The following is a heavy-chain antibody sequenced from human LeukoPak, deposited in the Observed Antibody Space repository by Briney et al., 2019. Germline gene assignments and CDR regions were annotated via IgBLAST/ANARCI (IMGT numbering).Heavy chain of an antibody. V-gene: IGHV3-21*06. CDR1: GFTFSTYA. CDR3: ARDLPTPAGVAPIDY. J-gene: IGHJ4*02. Sequence: PGGSLRLSCAASGFTFSTYAMNWVRQAPGKGLEWVSFISSTGFYIYYADSVQGRFTISRDDAKNSLHLQMNNLRAEDSAVYYCARDLPTPAGVAPIDYWGQGTLVTVSS. D-gene: IGHD3-3*01. CDR2: ISSTGFYI.